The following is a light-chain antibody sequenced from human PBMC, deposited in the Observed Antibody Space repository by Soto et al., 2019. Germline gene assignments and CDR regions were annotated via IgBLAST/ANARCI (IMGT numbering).Light chain of an antibody. CDR2: GAS. J-gene: IGKJ1*01. CDR3: LQDYNYPWA. Sequence: IQVTQSPSSLSASVGDRVTITCRASQGIRSDLAWYQQKPGKVPKLLIYGASRLESGVPSRFSGSGFDTDFTLTISSLQPEDFATYYCLQDYNYPWAFGQGTKVEIK. V-gene: IGKV1-6*01. CDR1: QGIRSD.